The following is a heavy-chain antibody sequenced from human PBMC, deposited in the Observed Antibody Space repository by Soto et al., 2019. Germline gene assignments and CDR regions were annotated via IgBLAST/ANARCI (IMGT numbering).Heavy chain of an antibody. Sequence: QVQLVESGGGVVQPGRSLRLSCAASGFTFSSYGMHWVRQAPGKGVEWVAVIWDDGSNKYYADSVKGRFTISRDNSKNTLYLQMNSLRAEDTAVYYCAREADSIVYYEATRDYWGQGTLVTVSS. CDR1: GFTFSSYG. CDR3: AREADSIVYYEATRDY. V-gene: IGHV3-33*01. J-gene: IGHJ4*02. CDR2: IWDDGSNK. D-gene: IGHD3-22*01.